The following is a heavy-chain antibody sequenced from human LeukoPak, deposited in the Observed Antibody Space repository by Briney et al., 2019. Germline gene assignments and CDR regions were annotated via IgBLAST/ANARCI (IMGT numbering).Heavy chain of an antibody. D-gene: IGHD6-13*01. V-gene: IGHV3-30*03. CDR2: ISYDGSNK. Sequence: GGSLRLSCAASGFTFSSYGMHWVRQAPGKGLEWVAVISYDGSNKYYADSVKGRFNISRDNSKNTLYLQMNSLRAEDTAVYYCATKEGYSSSWYYFDYWGQGTLVTVSS. CDR1: GFTFSSYG. J-gene: IGHJ4*02. CDR3: ATKEGYSSSWYYFDY.